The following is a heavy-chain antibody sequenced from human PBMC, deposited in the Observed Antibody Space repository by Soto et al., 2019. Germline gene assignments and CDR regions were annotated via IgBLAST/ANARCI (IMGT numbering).Heavy chain of an antibody. CDR3: ARDRGIVGATSEYYFDY. D-gene: IGHD1-26*01. CDR2: IIPIFGTA. J-gene: IGHJ4*02. Sequence: SVKVSCKASGGTFSSYAISWVRQAPGQGLEWMGGIIPIFGTANYAQKFQGRVTITADESTSTAYMELSSLRSEGTAVYYCARDRGIVGATSEYYFDYWGQGTLVTVSS. CDR1: GGTFSSYA. V-gene: IGHV1-69*13.